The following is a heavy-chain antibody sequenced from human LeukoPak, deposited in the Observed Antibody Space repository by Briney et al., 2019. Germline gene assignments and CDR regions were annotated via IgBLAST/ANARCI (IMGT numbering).Heavy chain of an antibody. CDR3: AKDLRSYYYDSSGDPSFYFDY. V-gene: IGHV3-33*06. D-gene: IGHD3-22*01. Sequence: GGSLRLSCAASGFTFSTYGTHWVRQAPGKGLEWVTVIWYDGSNKYYADSVKGRFTISRDNSKNTLYLQMNSLRAEDTAVYYCAKDLRSYYYDSSGDPSFYFDYWGQGTLVTVSS. J-gene: IGHJ4*02. CDR1: GFTFSTYG. CDR2: IWYDGSNK.